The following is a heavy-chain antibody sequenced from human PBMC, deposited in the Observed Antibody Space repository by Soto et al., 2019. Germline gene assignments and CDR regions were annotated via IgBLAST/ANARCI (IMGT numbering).Heavy chain of an antibody. CDR2: VNQSGTS. J-gene: IGHJ6*02. Sequence: SETLSLTCGVSGDSTRSRYWWPWLRRPPGGGLEWIGEVNQSGTSNYNPSLKSRVTISVDTSKNQFSLKLSSVTAADTAVYYCARLTYYYDSSGYPRPYYYGMDVWGQGTTVTVSS. CDR3: ARLTYYYDSSGYPRPYYYGMDV. CDR1: GDSTRSRYW. D-gene: IGHD3-22*01. V-gene: IGHV4-4*02.